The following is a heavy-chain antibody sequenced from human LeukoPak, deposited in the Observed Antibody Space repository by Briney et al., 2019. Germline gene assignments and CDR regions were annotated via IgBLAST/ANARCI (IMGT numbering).Heavy chain of an antibody. CDR3: ARGNSCSSTSCYAGYYYYGMDV. D-gene: IGHD2-2*01. Sequence: SETLSLTCAVSGYSINSGYYWGWIRQPPGKGLEWIGSIYHSGSTYYSPSLKSRVTISVDTSKNQFSLKLSSVTAADTAVYYCARGNSCSSTSCYAGYYYYGMDVWGKGTTVTVSS. J-gene: IGHJ6*04. CDR2: IYHSGST. CDR1: GYSINSGYY. V-gene: IGHV4-38-2*01.